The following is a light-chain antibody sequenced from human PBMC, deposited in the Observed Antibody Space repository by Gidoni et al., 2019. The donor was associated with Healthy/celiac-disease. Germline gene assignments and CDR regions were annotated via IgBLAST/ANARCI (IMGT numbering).Light chain of an antibody. J-gene: IGKJ2*04. CDR2: DAS. V-gene: IGKV3-11*01. CDR3: QQRSNWPLCS. Sequence: EIVLTQSPAPLSLSPGESATLSCRASQSVSSYLAWYQQKPGQAPRLLIYDASNRATGIPARFSGSGSGTDFTLTISSLEPEDFAVYYCQQRSNWPLCSFGQGTKLEIK. CDR1: QSVSSY.